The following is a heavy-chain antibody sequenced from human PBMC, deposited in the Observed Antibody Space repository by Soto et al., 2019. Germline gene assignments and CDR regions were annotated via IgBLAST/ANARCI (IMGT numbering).Heavy chain of an antibody. Sequence: LSLTCTVSGGSISSYYWSWIRQPPGKGLEWIGYIYYSGSTNYNPSLKSRVTISVDTSKNQFSLKLSSVTAADTAVYYCARLVSSGWSPAGWFDPWGQGTLVTVSS. CDR3: ARLVSSGWSPAGWFDP. J-gene: IGHJ5*02. CDR2: IYYSGST. D-gene: IGHD6-19*01. V-gene: IGHV4-59*08. CDR1: GGSISSYY.